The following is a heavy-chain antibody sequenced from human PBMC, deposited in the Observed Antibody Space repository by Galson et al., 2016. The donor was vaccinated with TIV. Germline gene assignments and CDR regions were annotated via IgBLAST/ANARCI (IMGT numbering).Heavy chain of an antibody. D-gene: IGHD2-15*01. Sequence: SETLSLTCTVSGGSISPYYWTWIRQPPGKGLEWIGYIYYSGSTNYSPSLNGRATISLDTSKSQFSLRLTSVTAADTAVYYCARGTTYYAGSGRDWFGPWGQGIRVAVSS. CDR1: GGSISPYY. CDR2: IYYSGST. J-gene: IGHJ5*02. V-gene: IGHV4-59*01. CDR3: ARGTTYYAGSGRDWFGP.